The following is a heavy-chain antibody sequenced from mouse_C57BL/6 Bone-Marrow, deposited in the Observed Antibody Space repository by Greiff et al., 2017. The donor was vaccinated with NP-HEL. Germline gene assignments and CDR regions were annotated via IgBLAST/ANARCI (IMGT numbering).Heavy chain of an antibody. J-gene: IGHJ1*03. D-gene: IGHD4-1*01. V-gene: IGHV1-9*01. CDR1: GYTFTGYW. CDR2: ILPGSGST. CDR3: ARWNWDGWGYFDV. Sequence: QVQLQQSGAELMKPGASVKLSCKATGYTFTGYWIEWVKQRPGHGLEWIGEILPGSGSTNYNEKFKGKATFTADTSSNTAYMQLSSLTTEDSAIDYCARWNWDGWGYFDVWGTGTTVTVSS.